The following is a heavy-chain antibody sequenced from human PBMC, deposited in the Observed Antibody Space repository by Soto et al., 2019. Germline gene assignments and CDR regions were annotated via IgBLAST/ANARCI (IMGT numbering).Heavy chain of an antibody. CDR1: GDSVSSSSVT. CDR3: VRLIGNSWLDF. D-gene: IGHD1-26*01. Sequence: SQTLSLTCAISGDSVSSSSVTWNWIRQSPSRGLEWLGRTYYRSRWYNDYAESVKSRIIINTDTSKNQLSLHLNSVTPEDTAVYYCVRLIGNSWLDFWGQGTLVTVSS. J-gene: IGHJ5*01. CDR2: TYYRSRWYN. V-gene: IGHV6-1*01.